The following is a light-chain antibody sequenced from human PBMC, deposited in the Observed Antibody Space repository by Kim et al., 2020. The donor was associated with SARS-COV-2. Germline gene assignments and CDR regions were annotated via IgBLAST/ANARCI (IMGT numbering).Light chain of an antibody. J-gene: IGLJ3*02. Sequence: QSALTQPASVSGSPGQSITISCTGTSSDVGGYNYVSWYQQHPGKAPKLMIYDVSKRPSGVSNRFSGSKSGNTASLTISGLQAEHEADYYCSSYTSSSTWLFGGGTQLTVL. CDR1: SSDVGGYNY. CDR2: DVS. V-gene: IGLV2-14*01. CDR3: SSYTSSSTWL.